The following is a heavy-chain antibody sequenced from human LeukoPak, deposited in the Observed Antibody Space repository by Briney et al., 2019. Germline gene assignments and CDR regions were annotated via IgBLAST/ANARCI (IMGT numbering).Heavy chain of an antibody. Sequence: GGSLRLSCAASGFTFSSYEMNWVRQAPGKGLEWVSYISSSGSTIYYADSVKGRFTISRDNAKNSLYLQMNSLRAEDTAVYYCARRSRSIVGFDPWGQGTLVTVSS. J-gene: IGHJ5*02. D-gene: IGHD6-6*01. CDR2: ISSSGSTI. CDR1: GFTFSSYE. CDR3: ARRSRSIVGFDP. V-gene: IGHV3-48*03.